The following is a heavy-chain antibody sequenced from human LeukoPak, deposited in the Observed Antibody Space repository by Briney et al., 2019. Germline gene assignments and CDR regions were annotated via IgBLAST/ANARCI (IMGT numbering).Heavy chain of an antibody. CDR3: ARGPSIAVAGTPAY. D-gene: IGHD6-19*01. CDR2: ISYDGSNK. Sequence: GGSLRLSCAASGFTFSSYAMPWVRQAAGKGLEWVAVISYDGSNKYYADSVKGRFTISRDNSKNTLYLQMNSLRAEDTAVYYCARGPSIAVAGTPAYWGQGTLVTVSS. J-gene: IGHJ4*02. CDR1: GFTFSSYA. V-gene: IGHV3-30-3*01.